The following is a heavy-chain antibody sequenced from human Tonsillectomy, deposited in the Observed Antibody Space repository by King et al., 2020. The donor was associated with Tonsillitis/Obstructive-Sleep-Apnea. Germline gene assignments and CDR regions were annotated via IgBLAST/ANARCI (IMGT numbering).Heavy chain of an antibody. CDR1: GFSLSTSGMC. CDR3: ARIQPRGDSYGPDDACDV. J-gene: IGHJ3*01. CDR2: IDWDDDK. D-gene: IGHD5-18*01. Sequence: VTLKESGPALVKPTQTLTLTCTFSGFSLSTSGMCVSWIRQPPGKALEWLARIDWDDDKYYNTSLKTRLTISKDTSKNQVVLTMTNMDPVDTATYYCARIQPRGDSYGPDDACDVWGGGAMVTVSS. V-gene: IGHV2-70*11.